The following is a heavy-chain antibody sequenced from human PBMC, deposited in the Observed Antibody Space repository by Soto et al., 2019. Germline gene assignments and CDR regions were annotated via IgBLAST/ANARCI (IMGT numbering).Heavy chain of an antibody. CDR2: ISYDGSNK. Sequence: GGSLRLSCAASKFTFSSYAMHWVLQAPGQWLEWVAVISYDGSNKYYADSVKGRFTISRDNSENTLYLQMQSLRAEDTAVYYCAREAGYSSSRTYYYYGMDVWGQGTTVTVSS. J-gene: IGHJ6*02. CDR1: KFTFSSYA. CDR3: AREAGYSSSRTYYYYGMDV. V-gene: IGHV3-30-3*01. D-gene: IGHD6-13*01.